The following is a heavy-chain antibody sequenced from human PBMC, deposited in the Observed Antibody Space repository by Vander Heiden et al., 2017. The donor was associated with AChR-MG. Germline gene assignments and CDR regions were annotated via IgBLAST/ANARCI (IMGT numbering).Heavy chain of an antibody. CDR3: ARGGGETNFDY. J-gene: IGHJ4*02. CDR2: IYYSGST. Sequence: QVQLQESGPGLVKPSETLSLTCTVPGGSISSYYWSWIRQPPGKGLEWIGYIYYSGSTNYNPSLKSRVTISVDTSKNQFSLKLSSVTAADTAVYYCARGGGETNFDYWGQGTLVTVSS. D-gene: IGHD3-16*01. CDR1: GGSISSYY. V-gene: IGHV4-59*01.